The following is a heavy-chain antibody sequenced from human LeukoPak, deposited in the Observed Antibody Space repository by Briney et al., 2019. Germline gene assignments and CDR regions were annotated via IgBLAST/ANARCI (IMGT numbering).Heavy chain of an antibody. Sequence: QAGGSLRLSCAASGFTFSSYWMSWVRQAPGKGLEWVAVILYDVSNKYYADSVKGRFTIARDNSKNTMYLQMNSLRTKDSSVDYCARGASYEFLRGRMLPWGQGILVTVSS. D-gene: IGHD3-3*01. CDR1: GFTFSSYW. J-gene: IGHJ5*02. CDR3: ARGASYEFLRGRMLP. V-gene: IGHV3-30*03. CDR2: ILYDVSNK.